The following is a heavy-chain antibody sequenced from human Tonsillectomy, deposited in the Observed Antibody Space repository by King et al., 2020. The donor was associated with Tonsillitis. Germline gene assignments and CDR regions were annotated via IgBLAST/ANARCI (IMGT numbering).Heavy chain of an antibody. Sequence: VQLVESGGGVVQPGRSLRLSCAASGFTFSSYAMHWVRQAPGKGLEWVAVISDDGSKEYYADSVKGRFTISRDNSKNTLYLQMNSLRAEDTAVYYCARGPQSGGWSEPEAYFDYWGQGTLVTVSS. CDR2: ISDDGSKE. J-gene: IGHJ4*02. V-gene: IGHV3-30-3*01. CDR1: GFTFSSYA. CDR3: ARGPQSGGWSEPEAYFDY. D-gene: IGHD6-19*01.